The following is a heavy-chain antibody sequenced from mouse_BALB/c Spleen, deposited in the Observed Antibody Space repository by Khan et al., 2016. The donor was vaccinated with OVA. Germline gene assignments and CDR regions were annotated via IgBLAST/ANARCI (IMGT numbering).Heavy chain of an antibody. CDR3: DNCVPGLRTCFAY. J-gene: IGHJ3*01. CDR1: GYTFTSYV. V-gene: IGHV1S136*01. CDR2: INPYNDYT. Sequence: VQLQQSGPELVKPGASVKMSCKASGYTFTSYVMHWVKQKPGQGLEWIGYINPYNDYTNFNEKFKGKATLTSDKSSSTAYMELSSLTSADSAVYSADNCVPGLRTCFAYWGQGTLVTVSA. D-gene: IGHD3-1*01.